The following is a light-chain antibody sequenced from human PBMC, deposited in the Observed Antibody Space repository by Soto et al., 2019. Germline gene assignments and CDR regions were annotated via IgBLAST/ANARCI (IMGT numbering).Light chain of an antibody. J-gene: IGLJ1*01. V-gene: IGLV3-21*02. CDR3: QLWDTSSDHRYV. Sequence: SYDLTQPPSVSVAPGQTARITCGGNNIGSRSVHWYQQKPGQAPVLVVYDDSDRPSGIPERFSGSNSGNTATLTISRVEAGDEADYYCQLWDTSSDHRYVFGTGTKVTVL. CDR2: DDS. CDR1: NIGSRS.